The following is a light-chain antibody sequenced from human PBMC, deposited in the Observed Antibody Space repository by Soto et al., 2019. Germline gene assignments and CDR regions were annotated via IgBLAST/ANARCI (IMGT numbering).Light chain of an antibody. J-gene: IGLJ1*01. CDR3: CSYAGIYTFYV. CDR2: DVT. Sequence: QSALTQPRSVSGSPGQSVTISCTGTSSDVGGYNYVSWYQQHPGKAPKLMIYDVTKRPSGVPDRFSGSKSGNTASLTISRLQADDEADYYCCSYAGIYTFYVFGTGTKLTVL. CDR1: SSDVGGYNY. V-gene: IGLV2-11*01.